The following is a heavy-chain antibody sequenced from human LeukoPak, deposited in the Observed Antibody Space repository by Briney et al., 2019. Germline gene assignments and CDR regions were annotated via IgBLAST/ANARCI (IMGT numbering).Heavy chain of an antibody. CDR1: GFTVSSNY. CDR2: IYSGGST. D-gene: IGHD4-17*01. J-gene: IGHJ4*02. Sequence: GGSLRLSCAASGFTVSSNYMSWVRQAPGKGLEWVSVIYSGGSTYYAGSVKGRFTISRDNSKNTLYLQMNSLRAEDTAAYYCARDRSTVTGDYWGQGTLVTVSS. CDR3: ARDRSTVTGDY. V-gene: IGHV3-66*02.